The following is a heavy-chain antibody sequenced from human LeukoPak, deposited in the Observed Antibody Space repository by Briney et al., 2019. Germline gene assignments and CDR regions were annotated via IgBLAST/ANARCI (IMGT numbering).Heavy chain of an antibody. CDR2: ISGSGGST. V-gene: IGHV3-23*01. CDR1: GFTFSSYA. D-gene: IGHD3-10*01. J-gene: IGHJ4*02. Sequence: GSLRLSCAASGFTFSSYAMTWVRQAPGKGLEWVSSISGSGGSTNYADSVKGRFTISRDNSKNTLYLQMNSLRGEDTAVYYCAKGGYYGSGSHYFDYWGQGTLVTVSS. CDR3: AKGGYYGSGSHYFDY.